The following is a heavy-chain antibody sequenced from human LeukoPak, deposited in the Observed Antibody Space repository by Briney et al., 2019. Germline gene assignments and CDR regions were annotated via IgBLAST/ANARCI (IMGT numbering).Heavy chain of an antibody. V-gene: IGHV3-11*04. CDR3: ARDPPYCGGDCYRPGPFDY. CDR1: GFTFSDYY. CDR2: ISSSGSTI. D-gene: IGHD2-21*02. Sequence: GGSLRLSCAASGFTFSDYYMSWIRQAPGKGLEWASYISSSGSTIYYADSVKGRFTISRDNAKNSLYLQMNSLRAEDTAVYYCARDPPYCGGDCYRPGPFDYWGQGTLVTVSS. J-gene: IGHJ4*02.